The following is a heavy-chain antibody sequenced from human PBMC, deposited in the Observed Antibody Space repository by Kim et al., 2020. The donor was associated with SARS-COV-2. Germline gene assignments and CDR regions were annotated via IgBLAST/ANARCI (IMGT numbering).Heavy chain of an antibody. CDR2: SGST. V-gene: IGHV4-4*02. J-gene: IGHJ3*02. CDR3: ASLNAFDI. Sequence: SGSTNYNPSLKSRVTISVDKSKNQFSLKLSSVTAADTAVYYCASLNAFDIWGQGTMVTVSS.